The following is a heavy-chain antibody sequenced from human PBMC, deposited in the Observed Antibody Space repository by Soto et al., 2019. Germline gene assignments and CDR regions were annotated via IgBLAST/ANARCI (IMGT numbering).Heavy chain of an antibody. CDR2: IYPGDSDT. J-gene: IGHJ6*02. CDR3: ARRSYCSSTSCLTHRDYYYGMDV. Sequence: GESLKISCKGSGYSFTSYWIGWVRQMPGKGLEWMGIIYPGDSDTRYSPSFQGQVTISADKSISTAYLQWSSLEASDTAMYYCARRSYCSSTSCLTHRDYYYGMDVWGQGTTVTVSS. D-gene: IGHD2-2*01. V-gene: IGHV5-51*01. CDR1: GYSFTSYW.